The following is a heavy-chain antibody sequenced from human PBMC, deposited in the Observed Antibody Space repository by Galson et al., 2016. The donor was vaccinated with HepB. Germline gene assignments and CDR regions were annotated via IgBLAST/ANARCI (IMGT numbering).Heavy chain of an antibody. CDR3: ARDRLDHDYGLLGY. CDR2: IKEDGSEK. Sequence: SLRLSCAASGFTFSSYWMNWVRQAPGKGLEWVANIKEDGSEKYYVDSVKGRFTISRDNAKNSLYLQMNSLRAEDTAVYYCARDRLDHDYGLLGYWGQGTLVTVSS. J-gene: IGHJ4*02. D-gene: IGHD4-17*01. CDR1: GFTFSSYW. V-gene: IGHV3-7*01.